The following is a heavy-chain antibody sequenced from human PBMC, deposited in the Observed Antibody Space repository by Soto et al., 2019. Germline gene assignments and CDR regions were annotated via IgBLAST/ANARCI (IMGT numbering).Heavy chain of an antibody. V-gene: IGHV4-30-4*02. Sequence: SETLSLTCTVSGGSISSGDYYWSWIRQPPGKGLEWIGYIYYSGSTYYNPSLKSRVTISVDTSKNQFSLKLSSVTAADTAVYYCARDNPSGYSPSYYYGMDVWGQGTTVTVSS. CDR1: GGSISSGDYY. D-gene: IGHD3-3*01. CDR2: IYYSGST. CDR3: ARDNPSGYSPSYYYGMDV. J-gene: IGHJ6*02.